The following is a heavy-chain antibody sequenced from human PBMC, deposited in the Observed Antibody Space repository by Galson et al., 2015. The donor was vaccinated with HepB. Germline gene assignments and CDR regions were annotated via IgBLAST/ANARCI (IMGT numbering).Heavy chain of an antibody. Sequence: SLRLSCAASRFTFSSYTMNWVRQAPGKGLEWVSSLNSDSSYIHYADSVKSRFTISRDNAENSLYLQMNNLRVEDTAIYYCARGKTGAGLLSPFDWWGQGTLVTVSS. CDR2: LNSDSSYI. D-gene: IGHD2-8*02. V-gene: IGHV3-21*01. CDR3: ARGKTGAGLLSPFDW. J-gene: IGHJ4*02. CDR1: RFTFSSYT.